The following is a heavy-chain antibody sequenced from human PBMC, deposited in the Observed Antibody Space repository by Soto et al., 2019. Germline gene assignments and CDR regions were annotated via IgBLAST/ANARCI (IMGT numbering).Heavy chain of an antibody. CDR1: GGSVTNSSYH. CDR3: FGVLAATLDY. J-gene: IGHJ4*01. V-gene: IGHV4-39*02. D-gene: IGHD3-16*01. Sequence: QLQLEESGPGLVKPSETLSLTCKVSGGSVTNSSYHWGWIRQTPGKGLEWIATLYYRGTTDYNSALRSRATMSVDTSKDHFSLTLTSVTVEDTAVYFGFGVLAATLDYWGHGTPVTVAS. CDR2: LYYRGTT.